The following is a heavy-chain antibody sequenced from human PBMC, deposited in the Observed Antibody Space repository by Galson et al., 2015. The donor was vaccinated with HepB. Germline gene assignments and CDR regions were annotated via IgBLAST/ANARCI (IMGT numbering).Heavy chain of an antibody. V-gene: IGHV1-8*02. CDR2: MNLINGKT. Sequence: SLRVSCTASGYAVSSYDMNWVRQAPGHGPEWVGGMNLINGKTGSAHKVQGRVSMPSHNSIDTVYMELSSLTAEDTAVYYCATTLRYFDLWEWYFDLWGRGTLVTVSS. CDR3: ATTLRYFDLWEWYFDL. CDR1: GYAVSSYD. J-gene: IGHJ2*01. D-gene: IGHD3-9*01.